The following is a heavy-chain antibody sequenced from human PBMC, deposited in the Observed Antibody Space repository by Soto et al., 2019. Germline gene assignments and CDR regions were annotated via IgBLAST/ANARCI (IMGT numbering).Heavy chain of an antibody. CDR2: ISWNSGSI. CDR1: GFTFDDYA. CDR3: AKDIEPHYYYYYMDV. Sequence: GGSLRLSCAASGFTFDDYAMHWVRQAPGKGLEWVSGISWNSGSIGYADSVKGRFTISRDNAKNSLYLQMNSLRAEDTALYYCAKDIEPHYYYYYMDVWGKGTTVTVSS. J-gene: IGHJ6*03. V-gene: IGHV3-9*01.